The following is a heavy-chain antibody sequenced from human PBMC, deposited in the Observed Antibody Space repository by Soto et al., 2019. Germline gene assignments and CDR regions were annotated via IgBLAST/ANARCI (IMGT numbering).Heavy chain of an antibody. D-gene: IGHD2-15*01. CDR3: ARHKSGSDWLDP. V-gene: IGHV4-39*01. CDR2: MFYSGAT. CDR1: GGSISDISYC. Sequence: SETLSLTCTVSGGSISDISYCWGWIRQPPGKGLQWIGCMFYSGATYYNPSLKNRVTLSVDTSNNEFSLKLVSVTAPDTAVYYCARHKSGSDWLDPWGQGTLVTISS. J-gene: IGHJ5*02.